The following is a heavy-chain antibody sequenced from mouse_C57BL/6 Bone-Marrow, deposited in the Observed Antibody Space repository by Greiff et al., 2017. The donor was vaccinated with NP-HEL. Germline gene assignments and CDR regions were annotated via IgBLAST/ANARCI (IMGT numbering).Heavy chain of an antibody. CDR2: IYPRSGNT. CDR3: AVLLRPWFAY. Sequence: VQLVESGAELARPGASVKLSCKASGYTFTSYGISWVKQRTGQGLEWIGEIYPRSGNTYYNEKFKGKATLTADKSSSTAYMELRSLTSEDSAVYFCAVLLRPWFAYWGQGTLVTVSA. D-gene: IGHD1-1*01. CDR1: GYTFTSYG. J-gene: IGHJ3*01. V-gene: IGHV1-81*01.